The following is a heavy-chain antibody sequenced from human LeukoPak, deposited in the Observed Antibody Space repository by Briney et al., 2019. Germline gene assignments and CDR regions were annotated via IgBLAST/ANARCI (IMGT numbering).Heavy chain of an antibody. J-gene: IGHJ5*02. CDR1: GYTFTGYY. CDR3: ARDSPYYYGSGIGGFDP. V-gene: IGHV1-2*02. CDR2: INPNSGGT. Sequence: GASVKVSCKASGYTFTGYYMHWVRQAPGQGLEWMGWINPNSGGTNYAQKLQGRVTMTTDTSTSTAYMELRSLRSDDTAVYYCARDSPYYYGSGIGGFDPWGQGTLVTVSS. D-gene: IGHD3-10*01.